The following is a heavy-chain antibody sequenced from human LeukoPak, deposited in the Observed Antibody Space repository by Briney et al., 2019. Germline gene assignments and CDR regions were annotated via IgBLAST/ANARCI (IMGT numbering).Heavy chain of an antibody. Sequence: SETLSLTCTVSGGSISSGDYYWSWIRQHPGKGLEWIGYIYYSGSTYYNPSLKSRVTISVDTSKNQFSLKLSSVTAADTAVYYCASGNGAAFFDYWGQGTLVTVSS. CDR1: GGSISSGDYY. D-gene: IGHD2-8*01. V-gene: IGHV4-31*03. CDR2: IYYSGST. CDR3: ASGNGAAFFDY. J-gene: IGHJ4*02.